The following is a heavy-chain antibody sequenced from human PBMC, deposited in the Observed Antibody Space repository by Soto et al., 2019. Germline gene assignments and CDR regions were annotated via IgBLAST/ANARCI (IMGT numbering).Heavy chain of an antibody. D-gene: IGHD3-22*01. V-gene: IGHV1-18*01. CDR2: ISAYNGNT. J-gene: IGHJ4*02. CDR1: GYTFTSYG. Sequence: ASVKVSCKDSGYTFTSYGISWVRQAPGQGLEWMGWISAYNGNTNYAQKLQGRVTMTTDTSTSTAYMELRSLRSDDTPVYYCAVYDSSGPPLDYWGQGTLVTVSS. CDR3: AVYDSSGPPLDY.